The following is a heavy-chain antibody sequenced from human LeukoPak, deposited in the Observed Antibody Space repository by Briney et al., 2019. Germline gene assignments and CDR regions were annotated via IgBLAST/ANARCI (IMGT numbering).Heavy chain of an antibody. D-gene: IGHD6-13*01. CDR1: GFTFSSYG. V-gene: IGHV3-33*01. CDR3: ARDGVGSSPTGRAFDN. CDR2: IWYDGINK. Sequence: GGSLRLSCAASGFTFSSYGMHWVRRAPGKGLEWVAVIWYDGINKYYADSVKGRFTISRDNSKSTLYLQMNSLRAEDTAVYYCARDGVGSSPTGRAFDNWGQGTLVTVSS. J-gene: IGHJ4*02.